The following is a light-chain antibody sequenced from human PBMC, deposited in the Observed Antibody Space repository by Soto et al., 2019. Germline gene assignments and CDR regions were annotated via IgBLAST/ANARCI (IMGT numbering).Light chain of an antibody. CDR1: SSDVGGYKF. CDR2: QVT. CDR3: SSYTDSSNYV. V-gene: IGLV2-14*01. Sequence: QSALTQPASVSGSPGQSITISCTGTSSDVGGYKFVSWYQQQPGKAPKLMIYQVTNRPSGVSNRFSGSRSGNTASLTISGLQAEDEADYYCSSYTDSSNYVFGTGTKLTVL. J-gene: IGLJ1*01.